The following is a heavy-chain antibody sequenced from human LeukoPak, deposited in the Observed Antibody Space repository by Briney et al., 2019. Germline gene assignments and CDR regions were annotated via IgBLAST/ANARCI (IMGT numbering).Heavy chain of an antibody. CDR1: GYTFTGYY. Sequence: ASVKVSCKASGYTFTGYYKHWVRQAPGQGLEWMGWINPNSGGTNYAQKFQGRVTMTRDTSISTAYMELSRLRSDDTAVYYCARDILTGTTSGSDYWGQGTLVTVSS. D-gene: IGHD1-20*01. CDR2: INPNSGGT. CDR3: ARDILTGTTSGSDY. J-gene: IGHJ4*02. V-gene: IGHV1-2*02.